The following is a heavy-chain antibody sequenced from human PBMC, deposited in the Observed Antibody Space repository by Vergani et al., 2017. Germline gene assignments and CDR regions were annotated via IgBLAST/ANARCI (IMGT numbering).Heavy chain of an antibody. CDR2: ILSRGDST. CDR1: GFTFSDYS. D-gene: IGHD3-10*01. Sequence: EVQLLESGGGLAQPGGSLRLSCAASGFTFSDYSMSWVRQAPGKGLEWVSGILSRGDSTYYADSVRGRFTISRDNSESTVSLQMSRLRADDTAVYYCGSYLGGIGGYYIDHWGQGTPVTVSS. J-gene: IGHJ4*02. V-gene: IGHV3-23*01. CDR3: GSYLGGIGGYYIDH.